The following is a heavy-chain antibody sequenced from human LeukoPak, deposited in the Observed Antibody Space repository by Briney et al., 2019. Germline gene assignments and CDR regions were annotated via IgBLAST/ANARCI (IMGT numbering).Heavy chain of an antibody. CDR2: IVVGSGNT. CDR3: AAVSYDFWSGYPGDYYYYMDV. D-gene: IGHD3-3*01. Sequence: SVKVSCKASGFTFTSSAVQWVRQARGQRLEWIGWIVVGSGNTNYAQKFQERVTITRDMSTSTAYMELSSLRSEDTAVYYCAAVSYDFWSGYPGDYYYYMDVWGKGTTVTVSS. V-gene: IGHV1-58*01. J-gene: IGHJ6*03. CDR1: GFTFTSSA.